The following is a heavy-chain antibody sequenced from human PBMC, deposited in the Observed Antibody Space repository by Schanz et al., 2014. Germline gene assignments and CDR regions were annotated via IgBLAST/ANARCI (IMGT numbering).Heavy chain of an antibody. D-gene: IGHD1-1*01. V-gene: IGHV3-33*06. CDR2: IWYDGSNE. CDR1: GFTFDPYA. Sequence: VQLLESGGGLVQPGGSLRLSCAASGFTFDPYAMHWLRQSPGKGLEWVALIWYDGSNEYYADSVKGRFTISRDNPKNTLYLQMKSLRVEDTAVYYCVKDPDKYNWNDVEGMDVWGPGTTVTVSS. J-gene: IGHJ6*01. CDR3: VKDPDKYNWNDVEGMDV.